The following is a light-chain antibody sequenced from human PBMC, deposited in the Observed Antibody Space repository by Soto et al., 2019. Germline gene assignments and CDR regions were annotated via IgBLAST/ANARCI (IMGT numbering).Light chain of an antibody. J-gene: IGKJ4*01. CDR1: QSVSSY. CDR2: DAS. Sequence: EIVLTQSPATLSLSPGERATLSCRASQSVSSYLAWYQQNPGQAPRLLIYDASNRATGIPARFSGSGSGTDFHLTISRLEPEDFAVYYCQQRSNWLTFGGGTKVEIK. CDR3: QQRSNWLT. V-gene: IGKV3-11*01.